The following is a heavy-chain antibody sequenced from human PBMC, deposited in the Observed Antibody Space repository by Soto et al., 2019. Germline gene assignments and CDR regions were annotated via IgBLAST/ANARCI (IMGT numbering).Heavy chain of an antibody. Sequence: QVQLQESGPGLVNPSGTLSLTCAVSSGSISSSNWWSWVRQPPGKGLEWIGEIYNSGSTNYNPSLKSRVTISVDTSKDQFDLKLSSVTAADTAVYYCARGEYYTSFDIWGQGTMVTVSS. CDR1: SGSISSSNW. V-gene: IGHV4-4*02. J-gene: IGHJ3*02. CDR2: IYNSGST. D-gene: IGHD3-10*01. CDR3: ARGEYYTSFDI.